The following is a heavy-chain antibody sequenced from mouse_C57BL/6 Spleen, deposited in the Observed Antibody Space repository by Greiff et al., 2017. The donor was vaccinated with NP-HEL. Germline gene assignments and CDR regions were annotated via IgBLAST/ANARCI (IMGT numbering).Heavy chain of an antibody. CDR3: ARELGLYYAMDY. CDR1: GYTFTSYW. V-gene: IGHV1-64*01. D-gene: IGHD4-1*01. Sequence: QVQLQQPGAELVKPGASVKLSCKASGYTFTSYWMHWVKQRPGQGLEWIGMIHPNSGSTNYNEKFKSKATLTVDKSSSTAYMQLSSLTSEDSAVYYCARELGLYYAMDYWCQGTSVTVSS. J-gene: IGHJ4*01. CDR2: IHPNSGST.